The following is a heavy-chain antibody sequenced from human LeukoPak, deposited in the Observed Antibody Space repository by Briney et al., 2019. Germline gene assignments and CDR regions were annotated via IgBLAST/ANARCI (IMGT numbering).Heavy chain of an antibody. Sequence: ASVKVSCKASGGTFSSYAISWVRQAPGQGLEWMGIINPSGGSTSYAQKFQGRVTMTRDMSTSTVYMELSSLRSEDTAVYFCARGPYSYDSSGAFDIWGQGTMVTVSS. CDR2: INPSGGST. V-gene: IGHV1-46*01. D-gene: IGHD3-22*01. CDR3: ARGPYSYDSSGAFDI. J-gene: IGHJ3*02. CDR1: GGTFSSYA.